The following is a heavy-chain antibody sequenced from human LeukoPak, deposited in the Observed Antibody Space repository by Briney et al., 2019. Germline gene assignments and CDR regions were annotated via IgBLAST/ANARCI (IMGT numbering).Heavy chain of an antibody. CDR3: ARLHAWAWGYSSSWYRFGHEQWLAGEPKIDY. CDR1: GGSFSGYY. J-gene: IGHJ4*02. V-gene: IGHV4-34*01. CDR2: INHSGST. Sequence: SETLSLTCAVYGGSFSGYYWSWIRQPPGKGLEWIGEINHSGSTNYNPSLKSRVTISVDTSKNQFSLKLSSVTAADTAVYYCARLHAWAWGYSSSWYRFGHEQWLAGEPKIDYWGQGTLVTVSS. D-gene: IGHD6-13*01.